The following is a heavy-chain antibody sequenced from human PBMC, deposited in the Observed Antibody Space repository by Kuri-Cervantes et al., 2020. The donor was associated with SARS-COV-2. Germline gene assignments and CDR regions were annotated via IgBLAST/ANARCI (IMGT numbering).Heavy chain of an antibody. CDR1: GFTFSDYY. V-gene: IGHV3-11*05. CDR2: ISSSSSYT. CDR3: ARAGRWLQSTPFDY. D-gene: IGHD5-24*01. J-gene: IGHJ4*02. Sequence: GGSLRLSCAASGFTFSDYYMSWIRQAPGKGLEWVSYISSSSSYTNYADSVKGRFTISRDNAKNSLYLQMNSLRAEDTAVYYCARAGRWLQSTPFDYWGQGTLVTDSS.